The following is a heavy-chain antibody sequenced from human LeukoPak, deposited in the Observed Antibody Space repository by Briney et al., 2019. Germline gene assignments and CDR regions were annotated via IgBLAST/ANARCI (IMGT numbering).Heavy chain of an antibody. CDR2: IKQDGSEK. D-gene: IGHD2-2*01. V-gene: IGHV3-7*01. Sequence: GGSLRLSCAASGFTFSSYWMSWVRQAPGKGLEWVANIKQDGSEKYYVDSVKGLFTISRDNAKNSLYLQMNSLRAEDTAVYYCARLQLGCCSSTSCPIARFAFDYWGQGTLVTVSS. CDR1: GFTFSSYW. CDR3: ARLQLGCCSSTSCPIARFAFDY. J-gene: IGHJ4*02.